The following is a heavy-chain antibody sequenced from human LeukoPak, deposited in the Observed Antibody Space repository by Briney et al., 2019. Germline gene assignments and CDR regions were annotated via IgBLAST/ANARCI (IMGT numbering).Heavy chain of an antibody. J-gene: IGHJ4*02. D-gene: IGHD6-19*01. CDR1: GYSFTSYW. V-gene: IGHV5-51*01. CDR3: ARGGWLDDY. Sequence: GESLKISCKGSGYSFTSYWIGWVRQMPGKGLEWMGIIYPGDSNTKYSPSVQGQVTISVDKSISTAYLQWSSLQASDTAVYYCARGGWLDDYWGQGTLVTVSS. CDR2: IYPGDSNT.